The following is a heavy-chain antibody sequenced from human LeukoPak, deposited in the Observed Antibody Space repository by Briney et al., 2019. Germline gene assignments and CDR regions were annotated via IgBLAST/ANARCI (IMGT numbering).Heavy chain of an antibody. CDR3: AKDKSLRDDFFDY. J-gene: IGHJ4*02. CDR1: GFTFSSYV. CDR2: ISGSGGRT. Sequence: KSGGSLRLSCAVSGFTFSSYVMTWVRQVPGKGLEWVSGISGSGGRTYYADSVKGRFTISRDNSKNTLYLQMNSLSGEDTAVYYCAKDKSLRDDFFDYWGQGTLVTVSS. V-gene: IGHV3-23*01.